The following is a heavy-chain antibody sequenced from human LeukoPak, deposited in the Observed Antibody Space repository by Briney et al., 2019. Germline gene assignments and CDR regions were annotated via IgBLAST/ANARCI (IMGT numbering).Heavy chain of an antibody. CDR2: ISSSSSYI. CDR1: GFTFSSYS. D-gene: IGHD2-2*03. J-gene: IGHJ4*02. CDR3: AKVVGIVVVPAAISYFDY. Sequence: GGSLRLSCAASGFTFSSYSMNWVRQAPGKGLEWVSSISSSSSYIYYADSVKGRFTISRDNAKNSLYLQMNSLRAEDTAVYYCAKVVGIVVVPAAISYFDYWGQGTLVTVSS. V-gene: IGHV3-21*04.